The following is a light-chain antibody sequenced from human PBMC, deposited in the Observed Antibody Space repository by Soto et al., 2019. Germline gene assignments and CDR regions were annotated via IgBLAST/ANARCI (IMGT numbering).Light chain of an antibody. Sequence: EIVLTQSPGTLSLSPGERATLSCRASQSVSSSYLAWYQQKPGQAPRLLIYGASSRATGIPDRFSGSGSGTDFSLTISRLEPEDFAVYYCHQYGSSFGVTFGQGTKLEIK. J-gene: IGKJ2*01. CDR1: QSVSSSY. CDR3: HQYGSSFGVT. V-gene: IGKV3-20*01. CDR2: GAS.